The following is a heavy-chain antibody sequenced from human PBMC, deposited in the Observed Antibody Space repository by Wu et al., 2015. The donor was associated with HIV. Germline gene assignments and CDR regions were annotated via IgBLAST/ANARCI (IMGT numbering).Heavy chain of an antibody. V-gene: IGHV1-2*02. Sequence: QVQLMQSGAEVQKPGASVKVSCKASGYTFTGYYMHWVRQAPGQGLEWMGWINPNSGGTNYAQKFQGRVTMTRDTSISTAYMELSSLRSEDTAVYYCAREIITMVRGVKVGGMDVWGQGDHGSPSP. CDR1: GYTFTGYY. J-gene: IGHJ6*02. CDR2: INPNSGGT. CDR3: AREIITMVRGVKVGGMDV. D-gene: IGHD3-10*01.